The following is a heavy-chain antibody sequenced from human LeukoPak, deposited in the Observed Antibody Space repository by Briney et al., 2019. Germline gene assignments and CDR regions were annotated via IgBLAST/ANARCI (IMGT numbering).Heavy chain of an antibody. V-gene: IGHV4-31*03. CDR1: GGSIRSDGYY. D-gene: IGHD6-13*01. CDR2: IYYSGST. CDR3: AGGPYSSTCNY. J-gene: IGHJ4*02. Sequence: PSETLSLTCTFSGGSIRSDGYYWSWIRQHPGKGLEWIGYIYYSGSTDYNPSLKSRVTISLDTSKNQFSLKLNSMTAADTAVYFCAGGPYSSTCNYWGQGTLVTVSS.